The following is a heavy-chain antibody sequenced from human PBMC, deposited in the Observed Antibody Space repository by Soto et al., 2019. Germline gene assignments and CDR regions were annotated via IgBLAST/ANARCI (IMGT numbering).Heavy chain of an antibody. Sequence: SVKVSFKASGGTFSRYAISWVRQAPGQGLEWMGGIIPIFGTANYAQKFQGRVTITADKSTSTAYMELSSLRSEDTAVYYCASSPPPDFWSGLYYYYGMDVWSQGTTVTVSS. CDR3: ASSPPPDFWSGLYYYYGMDV. J-gene: IGHJ6*02. D-gene: IGHD3-3*01. CDR2: IIPIFGTA. V-gene: IGHV1-69*06. CDR1: GGTFSRYA.